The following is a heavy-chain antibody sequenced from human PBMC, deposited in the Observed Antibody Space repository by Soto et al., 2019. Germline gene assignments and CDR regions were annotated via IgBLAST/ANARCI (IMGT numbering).Heavy chain of an antibody. V-gene: IGHV4-30-4*01. Sequence: SETLSLTCTVSGGSISSGDCYWSWIRQPPGKGLEWIGYIYYSGSTYYNPSLKSRVTISVDTSKNQFSLKLSSVTAADTAVYYCARDEMLPSIGSSYGNYYYYGMDVWGQGTTVTVSS. CDR1: GGSISSGDCY. CDR3: ARDEMLPSIGSSYGNYYYYGMDV. CDR2: IYYSGST. D-gene: IGHD6-6*01. J-gene: IGHJ6*02.